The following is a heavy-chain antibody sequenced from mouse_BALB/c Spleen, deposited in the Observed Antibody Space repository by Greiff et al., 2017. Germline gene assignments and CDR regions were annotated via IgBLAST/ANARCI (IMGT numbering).Heavy chain of an antibody. CDR1: GFTFTDYY. V-gene: IGHV7-3*02. CDR2: IRNKANGYTT. J-gene: IGHJ4*01. CDR3: ASLLLGYYYAMDY. Sequence: EVNVVESGGGLVQPGGSLRLSCATSGFTFTDYYMSWVRQPPGKALEWLGFIRNKANGYTTEYSASVKGRFTISRDNSQSILYLQMNTLRAEDSATYYCASLLLGYYYAMDYWGQGTSVTVSS. D-gene: IGHD2-10*01.